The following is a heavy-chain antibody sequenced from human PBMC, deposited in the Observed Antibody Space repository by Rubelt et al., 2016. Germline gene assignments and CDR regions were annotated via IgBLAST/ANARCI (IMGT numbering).Heavy chain of an antibody. CDR2: IYSGGST. J-gene: IGHJ6*03. D-gene: IGHD2-2*01. V-gene: IGHV3-53*01. Sequence: PGKGLEWVSIIYSGGSTYYADSVKGRFTISRDNSKNTLYLQMNSLRAEDTAVYYCARTGGLSSSYYYYYYMDVWGKGTTVTVSS. CDR3: ARTGGLSSSYYYYYYMDV.